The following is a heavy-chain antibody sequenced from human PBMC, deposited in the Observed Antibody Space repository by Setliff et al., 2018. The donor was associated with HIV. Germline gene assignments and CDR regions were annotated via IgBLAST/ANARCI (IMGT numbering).Heavy chain of an antibody. V-gene: IGHV4-39*01. CDR3: ATFFVSTATTQGY. Sequence: LSLTCTVFGGSISNSRYYWSWIRQPPGKGLEWIGSIYYSGSTYYNPSLKSRVTVSLDMSKNQFSLKLNSLPAADTGVYYCATFFVSTATTQGYWGQGTLVTVSS. D-gene: IGHD4-17*01. CDR1: GGSISNSRYY. J-gene: IGHJ4*02. CDR2: IYYSGST.